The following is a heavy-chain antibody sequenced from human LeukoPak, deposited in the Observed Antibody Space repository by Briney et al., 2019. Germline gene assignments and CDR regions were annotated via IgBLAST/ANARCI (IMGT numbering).Heavy chain of an antibody. V-gene: IGHV1-46*01. CDR1: GYTFTSYY. D-gene: IGHD3-22*01. Sequence: ASVKVSCKASGYTFTSYYMHWVRQAPGQGLEWMGIINPSGGSTSYAQKFQGRVTMTRDMSTSTVYMELSSLRSEDTAVYYCARDVSHHYYDSSGFDYWGQGTLVTVSS. CDR3: ARDVSHHYYDSSGFDY. J-gene: IGHJ4*02. CDR2: INPSGGST.